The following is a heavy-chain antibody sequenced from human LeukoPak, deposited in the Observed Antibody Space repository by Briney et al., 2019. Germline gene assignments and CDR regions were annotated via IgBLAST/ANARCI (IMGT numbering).Heavy chain of an antibody. J-gene: IGHJ6*04. V-gene: IGHV3-23*01. CDR1: GFTFSGYA. CDR3: AKDSKYSSSWAYYYYGMDV. D-gene: IGHD6-13*01. CDR2: ISGSGGST. Sequence: PGGSLRLSCAASGFTFSGYAMSWVRQAPGKGLEWVSAISGSGGSTYYADSVKGRFTISRDNSKNTLYLQMNSLRAEDTAVYYCAKDSKYSSSWAYYYYGMDVWGKGTTVTVSS.